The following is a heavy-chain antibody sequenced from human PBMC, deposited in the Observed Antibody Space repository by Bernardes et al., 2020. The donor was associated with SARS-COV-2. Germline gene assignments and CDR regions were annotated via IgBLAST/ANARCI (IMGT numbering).Heavy chain of an antibody. V-gene: IGHV3-23*01. CDR1: GFTFTSHA. D-gene: IGHD4-17*01. CDR3: AREYDSGDKIDS. CDR2: IRGSGDST. Sequence: GGSLRLSCAGSGFTFTSHAMSWVRQAPGEGLEWVSAIRGSGDSTYYADSVKGRFTISRDNARNSLFLQMNSLRTDDTAMYYCAREYDSGDKIDSWGQGTLVTVSS. J-gene: IGHJ4*02.